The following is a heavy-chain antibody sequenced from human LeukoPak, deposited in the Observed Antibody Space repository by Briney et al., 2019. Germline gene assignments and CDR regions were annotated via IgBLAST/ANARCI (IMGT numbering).Heavy chain of an antibody. CDR2: ISAYNGNT. V-gene: IGHV1-18*01. D-gene: IGHD6-13*01. Sequence: ASVKVSCKASGYTFTSYGISWVRQAPGQGLEWMGWISAYNGNTNYAQKLQGRVTMTTDTSTSTAYMELRSLRSDDTAVYYCASSYSSSPRTYYYYYYMDVWGKGTTVTVSS. CDR1: GYTFTSYG. CDR3: ASSYSSSPRTYYYYYYMDV. J-gene: IGHJ6*03.